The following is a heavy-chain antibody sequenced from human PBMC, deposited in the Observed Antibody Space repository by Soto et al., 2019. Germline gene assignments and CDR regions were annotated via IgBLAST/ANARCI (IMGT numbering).Heavy chain of an antibody. V-gene: IGHV4-31*03. Sequence: QVQLQESGPGLVKPSQTLSLTCTVSGGSISSGGYYWSWIRQHPGKGLEWIGYIYYSGSTYYNPSVKSRVTIPVGTSKTQFSRKLCSVTGADTAVYYCARALRVRGVIWPYYFDYWGQGTLVTVSS. D-gene: IGHD3-10*01. J-gene: IGHJ4*02. CDR2: IYYSGST. CDR3: ARALRVRGVIWPYYFDY. CDR1: GGSISSGGYY.